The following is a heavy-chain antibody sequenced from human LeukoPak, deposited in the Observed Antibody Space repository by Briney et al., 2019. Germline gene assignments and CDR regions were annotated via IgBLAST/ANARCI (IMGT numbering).Heavy chain of an antibody. CDR2: INPNSGDT. J-gene: IGHJ5*02. D-gene: IGHD1-26*01. CDR1: GYTFTGYY. CDR3: ARGLGWDSGTYLGA. Sequence: ASVKVSRKASGYTFTGYYMHWVRQAPGQGLEWMGWINPNSGDTNYTQKFQGRVSMTRDTPISTAYMDLSGLRSDDTALYYCARGLGWDSGTYLGAWGQGTLVTVSS. V-gene: IGHV1-2*02.